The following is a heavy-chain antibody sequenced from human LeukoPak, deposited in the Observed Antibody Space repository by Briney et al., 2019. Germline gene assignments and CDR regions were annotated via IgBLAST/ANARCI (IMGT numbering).Heavy chain of an antibody. Sequence: GGSLRLSCAASGFTVSSNYMSWVRQAPGKGLEWVSVIYSGGSTYYADSVKGRFTISRDNSKNALYLQMNSLRAEDTAVYYCARVSIAVAAGDYWGQGTLVTVSS. V-gene: IGHV3-66*01. D-gene: IGHD6-19*01. CDR2: IYSGGST. CDR1: GFTVSSNY. J-gene: IGHJ4*02. CDR3: ARVSIAVAAGDY.